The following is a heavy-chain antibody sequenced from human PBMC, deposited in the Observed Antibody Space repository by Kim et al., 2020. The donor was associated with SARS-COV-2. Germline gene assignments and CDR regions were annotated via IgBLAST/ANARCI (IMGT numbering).Heavy chain of an antibody. V-gene: IGHV3-30*07. J-gene: IGHJ6*02. Sequence: SVQGRFTNSRDNSKNPVYLQMNSLRAEDTAVYYCARDRDGYSYGSSGMDVWGQGTTVTVSS. D-gene: IGHD5-18*01. CDR3: ARDRDGYSYGSSGMDV.